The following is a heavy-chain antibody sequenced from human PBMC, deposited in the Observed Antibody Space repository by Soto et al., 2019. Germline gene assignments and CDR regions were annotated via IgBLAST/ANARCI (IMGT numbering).Heavy chain of an antibody. CDR1: GASISSYY. CDR2: IYYIGSY. CDR3: ARVRAIPAGGIVGASGDAFDI. V-gene: IGHV4-59*01. J-gene: IGHJ3*02. D-gene: IGHD1-26*01. Sequence: SETLSLTCTVSGASISSYYWSWIRQPPGKGLEWIGCIYYIGSYNYNPSLKSRVTISVDTSKNQFSLRLSSVTAADTAVYYCARVRAIPAGGIVGASGDAFDIWGQGTMVTVSS.